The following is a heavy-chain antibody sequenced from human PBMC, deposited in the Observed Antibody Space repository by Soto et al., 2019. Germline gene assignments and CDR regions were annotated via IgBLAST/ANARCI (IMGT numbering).Heavy chain of an antibody. Sequence: SVKVSCKASGDVFRSYGINWVRQAPGQGLEWMGGIIPISGTTNYAQKFQGRVAIAADESTDTVYMELSRLRSEDTAVYFCARVRCFNGLCHTADYGMDVWGQGTTVTVSS. CDR2: IIPISGTT. CDR3: ARVRCFNGLCHTADYGMDV. J-gene: IGHJ6*02. D-gene: IGHD2-8*01. V-gene: IGHV1-69*13. CDR1: GDVFRSYG.